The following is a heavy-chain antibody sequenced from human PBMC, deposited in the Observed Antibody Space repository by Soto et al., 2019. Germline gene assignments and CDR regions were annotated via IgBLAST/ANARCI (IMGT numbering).Heavy chain of an antibody. CDR2: IYHSGST. CDR3: ARGGGYTLDY. CDR1: GGSISSGGYS. D-gene: IGHD3-16*01. V-gene: IGHV4-30-2*01. Sequence: QLQLQESGSGLVKPSQTLSLTCAVSGGSISSGGYSWSWIRQPPGKGLEWIGYIYHSGSTYYNPSLKSRVNIAEDTSNDQFSPKLGSVTAADTVVYYFARGGGYTLDYWGQGTLVTVSS. J-gene: IGHJ4*02.